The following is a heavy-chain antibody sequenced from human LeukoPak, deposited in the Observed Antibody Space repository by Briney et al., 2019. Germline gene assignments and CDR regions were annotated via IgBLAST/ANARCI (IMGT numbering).Heavy chain of an antibody. D-gene: IGHD3-3*01. CDR3: AKDNLITIFGVAPYGMDV. J-gene: IGHJ6*02. V-gene: IGHV3-23*01. Sequence: RTGGSLRLSCAASGFTFSSYAMSWVRQAPGKGLEWVSAISGSGGSTYYADSVKGRFTISRDNSKNTLYLQMNSLRAEDTAVYYCAKDNLITIFGVAPYGMDVWGQGTTVTVTS. CDR1: GFTFSSYA. CDR2: ISGSGGST.